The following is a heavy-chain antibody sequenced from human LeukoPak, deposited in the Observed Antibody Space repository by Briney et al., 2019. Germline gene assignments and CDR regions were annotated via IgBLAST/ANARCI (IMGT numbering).Heavy chain of an antibody. V-gene: IGHV4-34*01. D-gene: IGHD3-22*01. J-gene: IGHJ4*02. CDR1: GGSFSVYY. Sequence: SETLSLTCAIYGGSFSVYYWSWFRHPPGKGLEWIGEINHSGSTNYDPFLESRVTISEDMSKNQFSLKLTSVTAADTAVYYCARGPPRDFDTSGFYYNYWGQGILVTVSS. CDR2: INHSGST. CDR3: ARGPPRDFDTSGFYYNY.